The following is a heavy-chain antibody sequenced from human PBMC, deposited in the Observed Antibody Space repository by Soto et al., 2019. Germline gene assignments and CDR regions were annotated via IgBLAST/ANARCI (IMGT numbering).Heavy chain of an antibody. J-gene: IGHJ6*02. D-gene: IGHD3-16*01. CDR3: ARVSGPTSAFHX. CDR1: GGSISSVDYY. Sequence: SDTLSLTCTVSGGSISSVDYYWSWIRQPPGKGLELIGYIYYSGSTYYNPSLKSRVTISVDTSKNQFSLKLSSVTAADTAVYYCARVSGPTSAFHXWGQGTSVPFS. CDR2: IYYSGST. V-gene: IGHV4-30-4*02.